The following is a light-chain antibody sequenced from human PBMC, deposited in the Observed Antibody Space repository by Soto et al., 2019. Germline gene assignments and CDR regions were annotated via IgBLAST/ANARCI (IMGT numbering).Light chain of an antibody. V-gene: IGKV1-5*01. CDR1: KSISSW. J-gene: IGKJ1*01. CDR2: DAS. CDR3: QQYNSYSLT. Sequence: DIQMTQSPSTLSASVGDRVTITCRASKSISSWLAWYQQKPGKAPKLLIYDASSLESGVPSRFSGSGSGTESTLTISSLQPDDFATYYCQQYNSYSLTFGQGTKVDI.